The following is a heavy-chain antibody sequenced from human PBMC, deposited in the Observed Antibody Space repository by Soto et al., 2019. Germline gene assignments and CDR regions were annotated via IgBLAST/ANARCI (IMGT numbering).Heavy chain of an antibody. CDR3: TADEPYSYDSSGYPTSTLDP. V-gene: IGHV3-30*03. CDR1: GFTFSHYG. D-gene: IGHD3-22*01. Sequence: GSLRLSCTASGFTFSHYGIDWVRQAPGKGLEWLAVISYDGSNKHYAASVKGRFTVSRDNSKSTLYLQMNSLSAADTAVYYCTADEPYSYDSSGYPTSTLDPWGQGTLVTVSS. J-gene: IGHJ5*02. CDR2: ISYDGSNK.